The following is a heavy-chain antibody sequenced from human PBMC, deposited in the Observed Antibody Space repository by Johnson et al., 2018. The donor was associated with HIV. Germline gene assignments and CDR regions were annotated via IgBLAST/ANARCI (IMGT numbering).Heavy chain of an antibody. CDR3: AKGGSAVAVAFDI. CDR1: GFTVRSNY. J-gene: IGHJ3*02. CDR2: IYSGGST. D-gene: IGHD6-19*01. V-gene: IGHV3-66*03. Sequence: VQLVESGGGLIQPGGSLRLSCAASGFTVRSNYMTWVRQSPGKGLEWVSVIYSGGSTYYADSVKGRFTISRDNSKNTLYLQMNSLRAEDTAVYYCAKGGSAVAVAFDIWGQGTMVTVSS.